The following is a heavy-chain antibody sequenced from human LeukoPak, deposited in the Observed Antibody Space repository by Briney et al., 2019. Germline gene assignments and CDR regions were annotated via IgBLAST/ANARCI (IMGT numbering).Heavy chain of an antibody. V-gene: IGHV1-2*02. Sequence: ASVKVSCKASRYTFTAYHMHWVRPAPGQGLEWMGWINPNSGGTNYAQKFQGRVTMTRDTSISTAYMELSRLRSDDTAVYYCARDSSSWNYWGQGTLVTVSS. CDR1: RYTFTAYH. D-gene: IGHD6-13*01. J-gene: IGHJ4*02. CDR3: ARDSSSWNY. CDR2: INPNSGGT.